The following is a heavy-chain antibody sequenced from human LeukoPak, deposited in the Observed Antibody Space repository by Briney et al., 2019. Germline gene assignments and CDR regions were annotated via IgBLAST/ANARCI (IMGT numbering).Heavy chain of an antibody. Sequence: ASVKVSCKASGYAFTGYYMHWVRQAPGQGLEWTGRINPNSGGTNYAQKFQGRVTMTRDTSISTAYMELSRLRSGDTAVYYCARVVRVTAFDYWGQGTLVTVSS. J-gene: IGHJ4*02. CDR3: ARVVRVTAFDY. CDR1: GYAFTGYY. D-gene: IGHD2-21*02. CDR2: INPNSGGT. V-gene: IGHV1-2*06.